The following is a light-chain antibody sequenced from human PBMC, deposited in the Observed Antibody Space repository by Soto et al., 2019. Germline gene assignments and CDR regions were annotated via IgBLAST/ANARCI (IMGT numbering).Light chain of an antibody. CDR2: EVS. J-gene: IGLJ2*01. CDR1: SSDVGGYNY. CDR3: SSYTSISTLV. V-gene: IGLV2-14*01. Sequence: QSALTQPASVSGSPGQSITISCTGTSSDVGGYNYVSWYQQHPGKAPKLMIYEVSNRPSGVSNRFSGSKSGNTASLTISGLQAEDEADYYCSSYTSISTLVFGGGTMLNVL.